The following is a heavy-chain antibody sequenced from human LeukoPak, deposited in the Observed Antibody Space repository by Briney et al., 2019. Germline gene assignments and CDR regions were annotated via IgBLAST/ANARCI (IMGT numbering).Heavy chain of an antibody. CDR3: ARAYSYIFDY. D-gene: IGHD5-18*01. J-gene: IGHJ4*02. Sequence: AASVKVSCKASGGTFSSYAISWVRQAPGQGLDWMEGIIPIFGTANYAQKFQGRVTITADESTSTGYMELSSLRSEDTAVYYCARAYSYIFDYWGQGTLVTVSS. CDR1: GGTFSSYA. V-gene: IGHV1-69*13. CDR2: IIPIFGTA.